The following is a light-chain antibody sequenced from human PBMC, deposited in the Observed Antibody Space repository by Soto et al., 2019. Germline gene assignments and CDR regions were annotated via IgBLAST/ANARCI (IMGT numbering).Light chain of an antibody. Sequence: QSVLTQPPSASGTPGQRVTISCPGSSSNIGSNYVYWYQQLPGTAPKLLIYRNNQRPSGVPDRFSGSKSGTSASLAISGLRSEDEADYYCAAWDDSLSGPVVFGGGTKLTVL. CDR3: AAWDDSLSGPVV. V-gene: IGLV1-47*01. J-gene: IGLJ2*01. CDR1: SSNIGSNY. CDR2: RNN.